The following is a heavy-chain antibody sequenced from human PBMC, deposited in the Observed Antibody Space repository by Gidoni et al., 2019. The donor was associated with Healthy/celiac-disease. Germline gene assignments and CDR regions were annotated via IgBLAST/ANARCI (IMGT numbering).Heavy chain of an antibody. CDR2: IYYSGST. CDR3: ARGIRKTPFFSLAAAGDFDY. J-gene: IGHJ4*02. CDR1: GGSISSSSYY. V-gene: IGHV4-39*01. Sequence: QLQLQESGPGLVKPSETLSLTCTVSGGSISSSSYYWGWIRQPPGKGLEWIGSIYYSGSTYYNPSLKSRVTISVDTSKNQFSLKLSSVTAADTAVYYCARGIRKTPFFSLAAAGDFDYWGQGTLVTVSS. D-gene: IGHD6-13*01.